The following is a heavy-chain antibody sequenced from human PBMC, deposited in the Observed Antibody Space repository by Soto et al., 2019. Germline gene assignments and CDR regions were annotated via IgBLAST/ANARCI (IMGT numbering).Heavy chain of an antibody. J-gene: IGHJ4*02. V-gene: IGHV4-31*01. CDR2: IYYSGST. D-gene: IGHD5-18*01. CDR3: ARGGYSYGYVAY. Sequence: SETLSLTCTVSGGSISSGGYYWSWIRQHPGQGLEWIGYIYYSGSTYYNPSLKSPVTISVDTAKNQFSLKLSSVTAADTAVYYCARGGYSYGYVAYWGKGTLVTVAS. CDR1: GGSISSGGYY.